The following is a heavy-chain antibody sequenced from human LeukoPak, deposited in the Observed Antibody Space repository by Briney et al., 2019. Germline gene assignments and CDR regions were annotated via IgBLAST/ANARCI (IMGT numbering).Heavy chain of an antibody. V-gene: IGHV4-34*01. CDR2: INHSGST. J-gene: IGHJ3*02. CDR1: GGSFSGYY. D-gene: IGHD5-24*01. CDR3: ARDPVEMATITSSFNDAFDI. Sequence: SETLSLTCAVYGGSFSGYYWSWIRQPPGKGLEWIGEINHSGSTNYNPSLKSRVTISVDTSKNQFSLKLSSVTAADTAVYYCARDPVEMATITSSFNDAFDIWGQGTMVTVSS.